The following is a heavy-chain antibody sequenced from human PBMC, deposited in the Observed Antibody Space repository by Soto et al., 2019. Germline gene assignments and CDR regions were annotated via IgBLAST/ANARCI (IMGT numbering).Heavy chain of an antibody. CDR1: GDSISGGASF. V-gene: IGHV4-31*03. J-gene: IGHJ5*02. D-gene: IGHD2-2*01. CDR2: VYYSGSS. Sequence: SETLSLTCTVSGDSISGGASFWSWIRQPPGKGLEWIANVYYSGSSYYNPSLKSRLTISVDTTKNQFSLQLMSMTAADTAVYYCAKLSCTSSTCYFPGWFDPWGQGTLVTVSS. CDR3: AKLSCTSSTCYFPGWFDP.